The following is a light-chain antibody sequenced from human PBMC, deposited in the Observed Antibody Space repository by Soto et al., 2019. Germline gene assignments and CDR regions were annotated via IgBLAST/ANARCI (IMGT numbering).Light chain of an antibody. CDR3: MPALQTPWT. CDR2: LGS. CDR1: QSLLHSNGYNY. V-gene: IGKV2-28*01. Sequence: DIVMTQSPLSLPVTPGEPASISCRSSQSLLHSNGYNYLGWYLQKPGQSPQLLIYLGSNRASGVPDRFRGSGSGTDFTLEITSVEAEDVGVYQCMPALQTPWTFGQGTKVEIK. J-gene: IGKJ1*01.